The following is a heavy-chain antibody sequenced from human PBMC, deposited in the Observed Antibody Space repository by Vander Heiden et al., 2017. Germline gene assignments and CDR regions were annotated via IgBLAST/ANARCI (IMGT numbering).Heavy chain of an antibody. J-gene: IGHJ4*02. CDR2: ISWNSGSI. V-gene: IGHV3-9*01. Sequence: EVQLVESGGGLVQPGRSLRLSCAASGFTFDDYAMDWVRQAPGKGLEWVSGISWNSGSIGYADSVKGRFTISRDNAKNSLYLQMNSLRAEDTALYYCAKDRTIVGAFFDYWGQGTLVTVSS. CDR1: GFTFDDYA. D-gene: IGHD1-26*01. CDR3: AKDRTIVGAFFDY.